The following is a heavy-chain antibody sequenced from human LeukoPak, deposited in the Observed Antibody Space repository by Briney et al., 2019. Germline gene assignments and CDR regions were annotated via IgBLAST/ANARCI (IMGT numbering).Heavy chain of an antibody. J-gene: IGHJ1*01. D-gene: IGHD3-10*01. V-gene: IGHV3-74*01. CDR3: ASNVFGSVSV. CDR2: ISSDGTT. Sequence: GGSLRLSCAASGFTFSSHWMQWVRQVPGRGLVWVSRISSDGTTGYADSVKGRFTISRDNAKNALYLQMNSLRAEDTAVYYCASNVFGSVSVWGQGTLVTVSS. CDR1: GFTFSSHW.